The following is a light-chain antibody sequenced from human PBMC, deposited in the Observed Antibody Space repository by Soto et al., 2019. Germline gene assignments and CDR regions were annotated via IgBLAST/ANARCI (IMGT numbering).Light chain of an antibody. CDR3: HHYNTQSLT. J-gene: IGKJ4*01. Sequence: DIQLIQSPATLSASVGDRITITCRASENIFKFLAWYQQRSGSAPNLLIYAASDLESGVPSRFSGSGSGTEFTLTIDNQQPDDFSTYYCHHYNTQSLTSGGGTMVDVK. CDR1: ENIFKF. V-gene: IGKV1-5*01. CDR2: AAS.